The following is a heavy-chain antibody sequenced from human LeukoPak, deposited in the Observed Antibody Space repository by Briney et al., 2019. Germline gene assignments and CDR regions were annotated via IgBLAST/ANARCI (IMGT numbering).Heavy chain of an antibody. D-gene: IGHD2-2*01. CDR3: ARYAFTSSSFDY. J-gene: IGHJ4*02. V-gene: IGHV4-59*01. CDR1: GGSISSYY. Sequence: SETLSLTCTVSGGSISSYYWSWIRQPPGKGLEWIGYICYSGSTNYNPSLKSRVTISVDTSKNQFSLKLSSVTAADTAVYYCARYAFTSSSFDYWGQGTLVTVSS. CDR2: ICYSGST.